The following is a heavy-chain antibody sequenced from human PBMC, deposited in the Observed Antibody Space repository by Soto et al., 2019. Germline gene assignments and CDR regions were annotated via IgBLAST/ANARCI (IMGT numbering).Heavy chain of an antibody. D-gene: IGHD1-1*01. CDR3: ARSWNTSVYYYYGMDV. V-gene: IGHV5-10-1*01. Sequence: PGESLKISCKGSGYSFTSYWISLVRQMPGKGLEWMGRIDPSDSYTNYSPSFQGHVTISADKSISTAYLQWSSLKASDTAMYYCARSWNTSVYYYYGMDVWGQGTTVTVSS. J-gene: IGHJ6*02. CDR1: GYSFTSYW. CDR2: IDPSDSYT.